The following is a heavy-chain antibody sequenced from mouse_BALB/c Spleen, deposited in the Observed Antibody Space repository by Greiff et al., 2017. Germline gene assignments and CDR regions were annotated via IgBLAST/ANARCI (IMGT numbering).Heavy chain of an antibody. Sequence: EVKLVESGGGLVQPGGSLKLSCAASGFTFSSYTMSWVRQTPEKRLEWVAYISNGGGSTYYPDTVKGRFTISRDNAKNTLYLQMSSLKSEDTAMYYCARRGLITTDFDYWGQGTTLTVSS. CDR1: GFTFSSYT. D-gene: IGHD1-2*01. CDR2: ISNGGGST. J-gene: IGHJ2*01. V-gene: IGHV5-12-2*01. CDR3: ARRGLITTDFDY.